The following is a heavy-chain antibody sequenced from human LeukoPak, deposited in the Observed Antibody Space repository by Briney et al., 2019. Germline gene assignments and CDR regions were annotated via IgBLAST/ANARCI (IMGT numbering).Heavy chain of an antibody. J-gene: IGHJ4*02. CDR3: ARDRAPIAARHVDY. D-gene: IGHD6-6*01. V-gene: IGHV3-21*01. CDR1: GFTFSSYS. Sequence: PGGSLRLSCAASGFTFSSYSMNWVRQAPGKGLEWVSSISSSSSYIYYADSVKGRFTISRDNAKNSLYLQMNSLRAEDTAVYYCARDRAPIAARHVDYWGQGTLVTVSS. CDR2: ISSSSSYI.